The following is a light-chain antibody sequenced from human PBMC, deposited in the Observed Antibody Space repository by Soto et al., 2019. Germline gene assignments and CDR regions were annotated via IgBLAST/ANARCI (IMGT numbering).Light chain of an antibody. V-gene: IGKV3-15*01. J-gene: IGKJ3*01. CDR3: QQGFT. CDR2: GAS. Sequence: EIVMTQSPATLSVSPGEIATLSCRASQSFSSNLAWYPHNPGQAPRLLIYGASTRAARIPARFSGSGSGTEFTLTISSLQSEDFAVYYCQQGFTFGPGTKVDIK. CDR1: QSFSSN.